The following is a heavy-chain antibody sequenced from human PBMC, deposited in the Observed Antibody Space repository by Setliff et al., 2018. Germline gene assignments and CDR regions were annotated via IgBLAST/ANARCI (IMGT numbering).Heavy chain of an antibody. D-gene: IGHD3-10*02. CDR1: GYTFTSYD. J-gene: IGHJ4*02. Sequence: ASVKVSCKASGYTFTSYDINWVRQATGQGLEWVGWMNPKSGNAGSVQKFQGRVSMTRNTSISTAYMELSNLRSEDTAVYYCVSGADYWGQGTLVTVS. CDR2: MNPKSGNA. CDR3: VSGADY. V-gene: IGHV1-8*01.